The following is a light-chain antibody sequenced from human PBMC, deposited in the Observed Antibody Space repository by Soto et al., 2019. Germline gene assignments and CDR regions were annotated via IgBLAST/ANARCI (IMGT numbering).Light chain of an antibody. V-gene: IGKV1-39*01. J-gene: IGKJ2*01. Sequence: IQMTQSPSSLSASVGDRVTMTCRASQGISSYLNWYQQKLGKAPKLLIYAASSLQSGVPSRFSGTGPGTDFTLTISSLQREDFATYYCQQSFSSPPTFGQGTKLDLK. CDR3: QQSFSSPPT. CDR2: AAS. CDR1: QGISSY.